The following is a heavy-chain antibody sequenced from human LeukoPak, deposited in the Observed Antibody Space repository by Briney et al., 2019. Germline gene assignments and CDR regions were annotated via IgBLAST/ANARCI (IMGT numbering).Heavy chain of an antibody. V-gene: IGHV3-74*01. D-gene: IGHD3-22*01. CDR1: ASTLSNYC. CDR3: AKRGVVIRVILVGFHKEAYYFDS. J-gene: IGHJ4*02. Sequence: SLTLSCPPSASTLSNYCIHWVRHAPGEGRGWVSRTNSVGTTTTYTDYVKGRFTIYRDNAKNTLYMQMNSLRVEDTAVYFSAKRGVVIRVILVGFHKEAYYFDSWGQGALVTVSS. CDR2: TNSVGTTT.